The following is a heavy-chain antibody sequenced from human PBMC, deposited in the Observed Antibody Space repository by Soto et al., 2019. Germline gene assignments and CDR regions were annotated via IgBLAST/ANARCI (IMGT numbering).Heavy chain of an antibody. Sequence: GGSLRLSCAGNGLTMSTYAMSWVRQAPGKGLEWVSTIAGADIFYADSVQGRFTISIDNSKNLLFLQMNSMTADDTATYYCAKDHFKGNGIYDGFDVWGQGRTVTVSS. D-gene: IGHD1-20*01. CDR2: IAGADI. CDR1: GLTMSTYA. CDR3: AKDHFKGNGIYDGFDV. J-gene: IGHJ3*01. V-gene: IGHV3-23*01.